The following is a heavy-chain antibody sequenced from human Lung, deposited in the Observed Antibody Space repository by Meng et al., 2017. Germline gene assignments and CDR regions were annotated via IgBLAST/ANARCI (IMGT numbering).Heavy chain of an antibody. D-gene: IGHD6-13*01. V-gene: IGHV1-2*06. CDR2: INPKSGDT. Sequence: HVQLGQLGAGVKEPGASVKVSCKASGSTFPDYWLHWMRLAPGQGLEWMGRINPKSGDTHHAQRFQGRVTMTGDTSISTAYMELSGLRSDDTAMYYCARDEDISAAGKLFGDYWGQGTLVTVSS. CDR1: GSTFPDYW. J-gene: IGHJ4*02. CDR3: ARDEDISAAGKLFGDY.